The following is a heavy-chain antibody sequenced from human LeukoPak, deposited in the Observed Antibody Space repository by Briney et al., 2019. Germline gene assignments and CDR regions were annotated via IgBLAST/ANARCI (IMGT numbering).Heavy chain of an antibody. J-gene: IGHJ3*02. CDR1: GNTFRSYH. CDR3: ARLLLYDAFDI. Sequence: ASVKVSCKASGNTFRSYHVHWVRQAPAQGLEWMGMLNPGVGTTTYAQKFRGRVTITRDTSTTTVYMELSSLRSEDTAMYYCARLLLYDAFDIWGQGTMITVSS. CDR2: LNPGVGTT. V-gene: IGHV1-46*01. D-gene: IGHD2/OR15-2a*01.